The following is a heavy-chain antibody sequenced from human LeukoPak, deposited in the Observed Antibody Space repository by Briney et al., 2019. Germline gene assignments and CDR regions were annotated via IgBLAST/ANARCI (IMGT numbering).Heavy chain of an antibody. CDR2: IYYSGST. J-gene: IGHJ6*02. V-gene: IGHV4-59*12. Sequence: SETLSLTCTVSGGSIGSYYWSWIRQPPGKGLEWIGYIYYSGSTNYNPSLKSRVTISVDTSKNQFSLKLSFVTAADTAVYYCATDYGGNAPYYYYGMDVWGQGTTVTVSS. CDR3: ATDYGGNAPYYYYGMDV. D-gene: IGHD4-23*01. CDR1: GGSIGSYY.